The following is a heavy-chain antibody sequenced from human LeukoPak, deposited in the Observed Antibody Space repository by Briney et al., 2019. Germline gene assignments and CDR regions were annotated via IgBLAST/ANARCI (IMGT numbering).Heavy chain of an antibody. Sequence: GGSLRLSCAGSGFSFSNFAIHWVRQAPGKGLEWVAVISSDGSNKYYADSVKGRFTISRDNAKNSLYLQMNSLRAEDTAVYYCAALAAAGTGDYWGQGILVTVSS. V-gene: IGHV3-30*04. J-gene: IGHJ4*01. CDR3: AALAAAGTGDY. CDR1: GFSFSNFA. CDR2: ISSDGSNK. D-gene: IGHD6-13*01.